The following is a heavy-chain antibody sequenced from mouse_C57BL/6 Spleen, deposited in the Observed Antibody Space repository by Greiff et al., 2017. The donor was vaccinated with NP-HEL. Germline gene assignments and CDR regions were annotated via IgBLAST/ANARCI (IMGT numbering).Heavy chain of an antibody. CDR3: ARDRTGTRGDY. J-gene: IGHJ2*01. CDR1: GFTFSSYA. CDR2: ISDGGSYT. D-gene: IGHD4-1*01. Sequence: EVQRVESGGGLVKPGGSLKLSCAASGFTFSSYAMSWVRQTPEKRLEWVATISDGGSYTYYPDNVKGRFTISRDNAKNNLYLQMSHLKSEDTAMYYCARDRTGTRGDYWGQGTTLTVSS. V-gene: IGHV5-4*01.